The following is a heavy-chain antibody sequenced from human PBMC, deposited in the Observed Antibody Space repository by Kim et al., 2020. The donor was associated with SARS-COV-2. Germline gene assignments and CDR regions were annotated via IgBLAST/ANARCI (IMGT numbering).Heavy chain of an antibody. CDR1: GFTFSSYW. J-gene: IGHJ4*02. Sequence: GGSLRLSCAASGFTFSSYWMHWVRQAPGKGLVWVSRITSDGSSTSYADSVKGRFTISRDNAKNTLYLQMNSLRAEDTAVYYCARGIGRYFDWLAPNWGQGTLVTVSS. CDR2: ITSDGSST. CDR3: ARGIGRYFDWLAPN. D-gene: IGHD3-9*01. V-gene: IGHV3-74*01.